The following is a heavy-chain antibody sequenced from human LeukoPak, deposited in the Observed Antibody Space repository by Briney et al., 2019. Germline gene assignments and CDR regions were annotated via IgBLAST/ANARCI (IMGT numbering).Heavy chain of an antibody. CDR1: GFTFSSYA. D-gene: IGHD3-10*01. CDR3: AKDGSGSYYLPYSSFDY. J-gene: IGHJ4*02. V-gene: IGHV3-30*02. Sequence: GGSLRLSCAASGFTFSSYAMSWVRQAPGKGLEWVAFIRYDGSNKYYADSVKGRFTISRDNSKNTLYLQMNSLRAEDTAVYYCAKDGSGSYYLPYSSFDYWGQGTPVTVSS. CDR2: IRYDGSNK.